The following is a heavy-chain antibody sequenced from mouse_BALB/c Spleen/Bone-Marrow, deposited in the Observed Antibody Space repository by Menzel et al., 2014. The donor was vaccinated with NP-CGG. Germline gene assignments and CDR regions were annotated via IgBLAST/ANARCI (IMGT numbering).Heavy chain of an antibody. CDR3: ANYDYGWYFDV. D-gene: IGHD2-4*01. Sequence: VQLKESGAELVKPGAPVKLSCTASGFNIKNTYMHWVKQRPEQGLEWIGRIDPANGNTKYDPKFQGKATITADTSSNTAYLQLSSLTSEDTAVYYCANYDYGWYFDVWGAGTTVTVSS. CDR2: IDPANGNT. CDR1: GFNIKNTY. J-gene: IGHJ1*01. V-gene: IGHV14-3*02.